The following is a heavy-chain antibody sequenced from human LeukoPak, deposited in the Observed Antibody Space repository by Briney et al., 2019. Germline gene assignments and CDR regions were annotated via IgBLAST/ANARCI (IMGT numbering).Heavy chain of an antibody. J-gene: IGHJ6*03. CDR3: AKGLGFSPGEYYCMDV. Sequence: GGSLRLSCAASGFSFSSYGMHWVRQAPGKGLEWVALIWYDGSNKYYADSVKGRFTISRDNSKNTLYLQMNSLRVEDTAVYYCAKGLGFSPGEYYCMDVWGEGTTVTVSS. CDR2: IWYDGSNK. V-gene: IGHV3-33*06. D-gene: IGHD2-21*01. CDR1: GFSFSSYG.